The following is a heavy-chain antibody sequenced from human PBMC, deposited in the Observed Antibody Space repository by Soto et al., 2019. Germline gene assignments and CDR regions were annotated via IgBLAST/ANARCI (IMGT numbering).Heavy chain of an antibody. J-gene: IGHJ3*02. CDR3: ARVIDTAMVSDAFDI. V-gene: IGHV1-69*13. CDR1: GGTFSSYA. D-gene: IGHD5-18*01. CDR2: IIPIFGIA. Sequence: SVKVSCKASGGTFSSYAISWVRQAPGQGLEWMGGIIPIFGIANYAQKFQGRVTITADESTSTAYMELSSLRSEDTAVYYCARVIDTAMVSDAFDIWGQGTMVTVSS.